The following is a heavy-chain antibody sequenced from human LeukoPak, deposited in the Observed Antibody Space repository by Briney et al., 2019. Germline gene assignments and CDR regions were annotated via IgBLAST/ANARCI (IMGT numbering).Heavy chain of an antibody. CDR1: GGSFSGYY. D-gene: IGHD3-9*01. Sequence: SETLSLTCAVYGGSFSGYYWSWIRQPPGKGLEWIGEINHSGSTNYNPSLKSRVTISVDTSKNQFSLKLSSVTAADTAVYYCARGRSVLRYFDWLPRAYYFDYWGRETLVTVSS. V-gene: IGHV4-34*01. CDR3: ARGRSVLRYFDWLPRAYYFDY. CDR2: INHSGST. J-gene: IGHJ4*02.